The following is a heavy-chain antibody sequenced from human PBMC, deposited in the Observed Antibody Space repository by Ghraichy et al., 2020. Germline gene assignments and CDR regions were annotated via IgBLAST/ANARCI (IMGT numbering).Heavy chain of an antibody. D-gene: IGHD2-2*01. CDR1: GFTFSSYA. CDR3: AKGLGYCSSTSCSLPDY. Sequence: GESLNISCAASGFTFSSYAMSWVRQAPGKGLEWVSAISGSGGSTYYADSVKGRFTISRDNSKNTLYLQMNSLRAEDTAVYYCAKGLGYCSSTSCSLPDYWGQGTLVTVSS. V-gene: IGHV3-23*01. CDR2: ISGSGGST. J-gene: IGHJ4*02.